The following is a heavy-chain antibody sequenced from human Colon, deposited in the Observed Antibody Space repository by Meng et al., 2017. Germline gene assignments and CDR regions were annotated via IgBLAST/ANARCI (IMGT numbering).Heavy chain of an antibody. CDR3: ARESADGGSFDL. D-gene: IGHD2-15*01. CDR1: GYTLY. Sequence: QVQLVQSGAEVKKPGASVTVSCKASGYTLYIYWVRLRPGEGLEWMGRINPRTGDTKSAQSFQGRVTMTRDTSTTTFSMDLRSLTTDDSAIYFCARESADGGSFDLWGQGTLATVSS. J-gene: IGHJ4*02. CDR2: INPRTGDT. V-gene: IGHV1-2*06.